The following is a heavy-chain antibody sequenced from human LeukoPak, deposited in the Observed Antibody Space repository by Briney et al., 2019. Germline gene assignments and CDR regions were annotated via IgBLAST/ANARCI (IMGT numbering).Heavy chain of an antibody. Sequence: ASVKVSCKASGYTFTSYYIHWVRQAPGQGLEWMGIINPSGGTTTYTQKFQGRVTMTRDTSTSTVYMELSSLRSEDTAVYYCARVTNYGDSDYWGQGTLVTVSS. V-gene: IGHV1-46*01. CDR3: ARVTNYGDSDY. CDR2: INPSGGTT. D-gene: IGHD4/OR15-4a*01. CDR1: GYTFTSYY. J-gene: IGHJ4*02.